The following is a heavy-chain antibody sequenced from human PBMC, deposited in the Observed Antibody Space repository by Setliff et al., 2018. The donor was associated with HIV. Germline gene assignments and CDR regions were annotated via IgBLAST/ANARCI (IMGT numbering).Heavy chain of an antibody. Sequence: PSETLSLTCTVSGVSISNYYWTWIRQSPGKGLEWIGYISDSGNTKYNPSLKSRVTVSVNTSKNQFSLKVTSVTAADTAVYYCARDKGDSSGLTYFYMDVWGKGTTVTVSS. V-gene: IGHV4-59*01. J-gene: IGHJ6*03. CDR3: ARDKGDSSGLTYFYMDV. D-gene: IGHD3-22*01. CDR1: GVSISNYY. CDR2: ISDSGNT.